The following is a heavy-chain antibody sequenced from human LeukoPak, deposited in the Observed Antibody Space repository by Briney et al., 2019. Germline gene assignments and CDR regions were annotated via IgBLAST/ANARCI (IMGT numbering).Heavy chain of an antibody. D-gene: IGHD1-26*01. J-gene: IGHJ4*02. CDR2: IGGSGAST. CDR1: GVTFRTYA. CDR3: AKVPPGGLVGATSYFDY. Sequence: GGSLRLSCAASGVTFRTYAMSWVRQAPGKGLEWVAGIGGSGASTFYADSVKGRFTISRDNSKNTLYLQMNSLRAEDTAVYYCAKVPPGGLVGATSYFDYWGQGTLVTVSS. V-gene: IGHV3-23*01.